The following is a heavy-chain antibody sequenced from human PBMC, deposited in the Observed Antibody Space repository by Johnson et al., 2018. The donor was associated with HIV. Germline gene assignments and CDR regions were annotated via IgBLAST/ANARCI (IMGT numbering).Heavy chain of an antibody. J-gene: IGHJ3*02. CDR3: ARARGDFWSGYPAFDI. V-gene: IGHV3-30*03. D-gene: IGHD3-3*01. Sequence: QMLLVESGGGVVQPGRSLRLSCAASGFTFSSYGMHWVRQAPGKGLEWVAVISYDGSNKYYADSVKGRFTISRDNSKNTLYLQMGSLRAEDMAVYYCARARGDFWSGYPAFDIWGQGTMVTVSS. CDR1: GFTFSSYG. CDR2: ISYDGSNK.